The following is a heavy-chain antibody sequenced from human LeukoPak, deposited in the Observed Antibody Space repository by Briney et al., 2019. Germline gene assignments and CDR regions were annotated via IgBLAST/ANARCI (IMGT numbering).Heavy chain of an antibody. J-gene: IGHJ4*02. CDR1: GFTFGDYA. CDR3: TRVFRGVIIDY. CDR2: IRSKAYGGTT. V-gene: IGHV3-49*04. Sequence: GSLRLSCTASGFTFGDYAMSWVRQAPGKGLEWVGFIRSKAYGGTTEYAASVKGRFTISRDDSKSIAYLQMNSLKIEDTAVYYCTRVFRGVIIDYWGQGTLVTVSS. D-gene: IGHD3-10*01.